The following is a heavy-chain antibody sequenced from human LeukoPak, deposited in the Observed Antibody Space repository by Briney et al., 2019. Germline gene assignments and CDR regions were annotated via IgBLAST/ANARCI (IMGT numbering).Heavy chain of an antibody. CDR2: ISYDGSNK. Sequence: GGSLRLSCAASGFTFSSYAMHWVRQAPGKGLEWVAVISYDGSNKYYADSVKGRFTISRDNSKNTLYLQMNSLRAEDTAVYYCARTGQLVRYFDYWGQGTLVTVSS. D-gene: IGHD6-6*01. J-gene: IGHJ4*02. CDR1: GFTFSSYA. CDR3: ARTGQLVRYFDY. V-gene: IGHV3-30-3*01.